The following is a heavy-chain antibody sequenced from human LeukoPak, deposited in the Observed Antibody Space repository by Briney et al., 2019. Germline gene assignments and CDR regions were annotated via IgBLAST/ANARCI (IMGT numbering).Heavy chain of an antibody. V-gene: IGHV4-4*07. CDR2: IYTSGST. CDR1: GGSISSYY. CDR3: ARVGRSIAAAALPDYYYYYGMDV. D-gene: IGHD6-13*01. Sequence: SKTLSLTCTVSGGSISSYYWSWIRQPAGKGLEWIGRIYTSGSTNYNPSLKSRVTMSVGTSKNQFSLKLSSVTAADTAVYYCARVGRSIAAAALPDYYYYYGMDVWGQGTTVTVSS. J-gene: IGHJ6*02.